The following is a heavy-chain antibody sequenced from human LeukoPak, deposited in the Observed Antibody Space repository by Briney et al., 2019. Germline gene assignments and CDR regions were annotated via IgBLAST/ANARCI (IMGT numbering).Heavy chain of an antibody. V-gene: IGHV4-59*01. Sequence: PSETLSLNCTVPGGPISSYYWSWIRQPPGKGLERIAYIYYSGSTNYNPSLKSRVTISVDTSKNQFSLKLSSVAAADTAVYYCARGGDGYNYFDYWGQGTLVTVSS. CDR3: ARGGDGYNYFDY. CDR2: IYYSGST. J-gene: IGHJ4*02. CDR1: GGPISSYY. D-gene: IGHD5-24*01.